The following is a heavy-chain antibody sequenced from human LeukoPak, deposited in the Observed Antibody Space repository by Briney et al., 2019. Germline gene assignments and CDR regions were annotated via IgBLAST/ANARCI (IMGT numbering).Heavy chain of an antibody. CDR3: ARGYCTSTTCYMYNWLDP. CDR1: GDTFSSHT. Sequence: ASVKVSCKASGDTFSSHTINWVRQAPGQGLGWMGRIIPFIGVTKYAQKFQARVTITADKSTSTAYMELSKDTAVYYCARGYCTSTTCYMYNWLDPWGQGTLVTVSS. V-gene: IGHV1-69*02. J-gene: IGHJ5*02. CDR2: IIPFIGVT. D-gene: IGHD2-2*02.